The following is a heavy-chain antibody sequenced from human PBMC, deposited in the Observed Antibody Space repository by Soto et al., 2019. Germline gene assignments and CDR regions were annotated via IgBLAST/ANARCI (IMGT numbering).Heavy chain of an antibody. Sequence: QVQLQESGPGLVKPSGTLSLTCAVSGGSISSSNWWSWVRQPPGKGLEWIGEIYHSGSTNYKPSLNNRVTISVDKSQNQFSLKLTSVTAADTAVYYCARSPDSSGYYPRWYYYGMDVWGQGTTVTVSS. D-gene: IGHD3-22*01. J-gene: IGHJ6*02. V-gene: IGHV4-4*02. CDR3: ARSPDSSGYYPRWYYYGMDV. CDR2: IYHSGST. CDR1: GGSISSSNW.